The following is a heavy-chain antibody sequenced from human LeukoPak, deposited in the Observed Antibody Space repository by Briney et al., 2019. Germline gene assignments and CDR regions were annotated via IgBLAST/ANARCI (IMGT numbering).Heavy chain of an antibody. D-gene: IGHD2-2*01. CDR1: GFTVSSNY. CDR2: IYSGGST. V-gene: IGHV3-53*01. J-gene: IGHJ3*02. CDR3: ARYCSSTSCLDAFDI. Sequence: GGSLRLSCAASGFTVSSNYMSWVRQAPGKGLEWVSVIYSGGSTYYADSVKGRFTISRDNSKNPLYLQMNSLRAEDTAVYYCARYCSSTSCLDAFDIWGQGTMVTVSS.